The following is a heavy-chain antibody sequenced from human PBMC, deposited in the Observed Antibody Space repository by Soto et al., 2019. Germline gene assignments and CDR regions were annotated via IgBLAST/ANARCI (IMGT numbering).Heavy chain of an antibody. CDR3: ATSRDTTGYFDH. D-gene: IGHD1-1*01. CDR1: GGTFSSSG. Sequence: QVQLVPSGAEVRKPGSSVKVSCKASGGTFSSSGINWVRQAPGQGLEWIGGIIPLSGTSSHAQKFQGRVTITADESTGTVNMELGSPTSDDTAVYYCATSRDTTGYFDHWGQGTLVTVSS. J-gene: IGHJ4*02. CDR2: IIPLSGTS. V-gene: IGHV1-69*01.